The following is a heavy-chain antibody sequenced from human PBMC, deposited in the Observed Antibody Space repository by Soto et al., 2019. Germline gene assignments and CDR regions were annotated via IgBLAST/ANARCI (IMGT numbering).Heavy chain of an antibody. J-gene: IGHJ6*02. V-gene: IGHV3-30*03. CDR1: GFTFSSYG. CDR2: ISYDGSNK. D-gene: IGHD2-15*01. Sequence: GGSLRLSCAASGFTFSSYGMHWVRQAPGKGLEWVAVISYDGSNKYYADSVKGRFTISRDNSKNTLYLQMNSLRAEDTAVYYCARLAAKVMVLSYGMDVWGQGTTVTVSS. CDR3: ARLAAKVMVLSYGMDV.